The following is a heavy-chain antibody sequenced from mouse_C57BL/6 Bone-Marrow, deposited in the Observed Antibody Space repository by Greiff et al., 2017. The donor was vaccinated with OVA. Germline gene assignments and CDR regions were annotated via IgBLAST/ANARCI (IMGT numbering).Heavy chain of an antibody. CDR3: ARMSSPPWSFDV. D-gene: IGHD1-1*01. J-gene: IGHJ1*03. Sequence: EVKLMESGGGLVKPGGSLKLSCAASGFTFSDYGMHWVRQAPEKGLEWVAYISSGSSTIYYADTVKGRFTISRDNAKNTLFLQMTSLRSEDTAMYYCARMSSPPWSFDVWGTGTTVTVPS. CDR1: GFTFSDYG. V-gene: IGHV5-17*01. CDR2: ISSGSSTI.